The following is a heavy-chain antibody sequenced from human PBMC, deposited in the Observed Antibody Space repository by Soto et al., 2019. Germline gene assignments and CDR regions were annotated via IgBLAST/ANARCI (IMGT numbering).Heavy chain of an antibody. Sequence: GESLKISCQGSGYRFTNFWIGWVRQRPGKGLEWMGIIYSRDSDTRYSPSFQGQVTISVDSSISTAYLQWSSLKASDTAMYYCARVMIEQRVLIDGMDFWGQGTTVIVSS. J-gene: IGHJ6*02. CDR2: IYSRDSDT. V-gene: IGHV5-51*01. CDR1: GYRFTNFW. D-gene: IGHD6-6*01. CDR3: ARVMIEQRVLIDGMDF.